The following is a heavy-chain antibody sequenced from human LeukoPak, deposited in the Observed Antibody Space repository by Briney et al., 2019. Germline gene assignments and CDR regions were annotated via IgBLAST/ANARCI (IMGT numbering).Heavy chain of an antibody. D-gene: IGHD1-7*01. CDR3: ARGDYNWNYGSFDY. CDR2: IKQDGSEK. Sequence: PGESLRLSCAPSGFTFTNYWMSWVRQAPGKGPEWVANIKQDGSEKYYVGSVKGRFTISRDNAKNSLYLQMNNLRAEDTALYFCARGDYNWNYGSFDYWGQGTLVTVS. V-gene: IGHV3-7*01. CDR1: GFTFTNYW. J-gene: IGHJ4*02.